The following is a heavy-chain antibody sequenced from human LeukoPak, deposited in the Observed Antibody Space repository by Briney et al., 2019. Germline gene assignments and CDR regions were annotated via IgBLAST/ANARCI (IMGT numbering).Heavy chain of an antibody. CDR3: ATPFGSERFDAFDI. J-gene: IGHJ3*02. Sequence: SGTLSLTCTVSGGSISSSSYYWGWIRQPPGKGLEWIGSIYYSGSTYYNPSLKSRVTISVDTSKNQFSLKLSSVTAADTAVYYCATPFGSERFDAFDIWGQGTMVAVSS. V-gene: IGHV4-39*01. CDR2: IYYSGST. D-gene: IGHD3-10*01. CDR1: GGSISSSSYY.